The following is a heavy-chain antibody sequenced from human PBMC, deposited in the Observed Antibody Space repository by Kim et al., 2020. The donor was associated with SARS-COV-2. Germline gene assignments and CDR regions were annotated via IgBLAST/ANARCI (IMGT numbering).Heavy chain of an antibody. CDR3: ARAGRDCSGGSCYSTDY. J-gene: IGHJ4*02. D-gene: IGHD2-15*01. Sequence: VKSRITINPDNSKNQFSLQLNSVTPEDTAVYYCARAGRDCSGGSCYSTDYWGQGTLVTVSS. V-gene: IGHV6-1*01.